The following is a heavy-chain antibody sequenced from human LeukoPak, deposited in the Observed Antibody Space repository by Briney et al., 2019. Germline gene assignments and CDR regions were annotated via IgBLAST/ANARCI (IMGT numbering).Heavy chain of an antibody. D-gene: IGHD2-2*01. J-gene: IGHJ4*02. CDR3: ASGATYCSSTSCPPDY. Sequence: PSETLSLTCTVSGVSISSYYWSWIRQPAGKGLEWIGRIYTSGSTNYNPSLKSRVTMSVDTSKNQFSLKLSSVTAADTAVYYCASGATYCSSTSCPPDYWGQGTLVTVSS. CDR1: GVSISSYY. V-gene: IGHV4-4*07. CDR2: IYTSGST.